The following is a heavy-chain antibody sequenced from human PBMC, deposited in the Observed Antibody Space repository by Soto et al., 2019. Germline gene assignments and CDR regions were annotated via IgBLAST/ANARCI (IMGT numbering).Heavy chain of an antibody. V-gene: IGHV3-23*01. D-gene: IGHD2-2*02. CDR3: AKDLSFRVVPAAISGWFDP. CDR1: GSTFSSYA. Sequence: GGSLRLSCAASGSTFSSYAMSWVRQAPGKGLEWVSAISGSGGSTYYADSVKGRFTISRDNSKNTLYLQMNSLRAEDTAVYYCAKDLSFRVVPAAISGWFDPWGQGTLVTVSS. J-gene: IGHJ5*02. CDR2: ISGSGGST.